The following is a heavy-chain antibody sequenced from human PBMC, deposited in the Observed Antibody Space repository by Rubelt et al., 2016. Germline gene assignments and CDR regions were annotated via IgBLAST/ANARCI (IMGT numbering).Heavy chain of an antibody. V-gene: IGHV4-34*01. CDR1: GGSFSGYY. Sequence: QVQLQQWGAGLLKPSETLSLTCAVYGGSFSGYYWSWIRQPPGKGLEWIGYIYYSGSTNYNPSLKCRVTISVDTSKNQFSLQLNSVTPEDTAVYYCAFSAVVAGTLSGWGQGTLVTVSS. CDR3: AFSAVVAGTLSG. J-gene: IGHJ4*02. D-gene: IGHD6-19*01. CDR2: IYYSGST.